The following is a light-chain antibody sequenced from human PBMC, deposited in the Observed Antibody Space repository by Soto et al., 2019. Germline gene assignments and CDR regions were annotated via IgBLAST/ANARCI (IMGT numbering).Light chain of an antibody. CDR1: QSVSSSY. Sequence: EIVMTPSPATLSLSPVERATLSCRASQSVSSSYLAWYQQKPGQPPRLLIYDASTRATGIPARISGSGSGTEFTLTISSLQSEDFAVYYCQQYNNWRTFGQGTK. CDR3: QQYNNWRT. J-gene: IGKJ1*01. V-gene: IGKV3-15*01. CDR2: DAS.